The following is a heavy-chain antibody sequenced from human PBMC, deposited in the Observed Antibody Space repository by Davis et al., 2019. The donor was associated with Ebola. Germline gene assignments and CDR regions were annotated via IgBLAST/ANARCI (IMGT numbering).Heavy chain of an antibody. D-gene: IGHD2-2*01. CDR3: ARDARYCSSTSCSYYYGMDV. CDR2: ISGSGGST. Sequence: GGSLRLSCAASGFTFSSYAMSWVRQAPGKGLEWVSGISGSGGSTFYADSVKGRFTISRDNAKNSLYLQMNSLRAEDTAVYYCARDARYCSSTSCSYYYGMDVWGQGTTVTVSS. J-gene: IGHJ6*02. V-gene: IGHV3-23*01. CDR1: GFTFSSYA.